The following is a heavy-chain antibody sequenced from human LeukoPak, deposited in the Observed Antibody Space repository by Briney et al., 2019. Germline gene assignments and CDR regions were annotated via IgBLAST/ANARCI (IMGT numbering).Heavy chain of an antibody. V-gene: IGHV1-2*02. J-gene: IGHJ4*02. CDR1: GYSFTDYY. CDR2: INPNSGGT. D-gene: IGHD3-10*01. CDR3: ARVIMVRGVSFDF. Sequence: GASVKVSCKASGYSFTDYYMHWVRQAPGQGLEWMGWINPNSGGTDYAQKFQGRVTMTRDTSISTAYMELSRLRSDDTAMYYCARVIMVRGVSFDFWGQGTLVTVSS.